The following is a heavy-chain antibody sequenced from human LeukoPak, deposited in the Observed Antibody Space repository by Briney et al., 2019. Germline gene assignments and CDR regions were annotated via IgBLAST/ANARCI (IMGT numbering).Heavy chain of an antibody. CDR3: ARFTVVTRYFDY. V-gene: IGHV4-59*01. J-gene: IGHJ4*02. D-gene: IGHD4-23*01. CDR2: IYYSGST. Sequence: PSETLSLTCTVSGGSISSYYGSWIRQPPGKGLEWIGYIYYSGSTNYNPSLKSRVTISVDTSKNQFSLKLSSVTAADTAVYYCARFTVVTRYFDYWGQGTPVTVSS. CDR1: GGSISSYY.